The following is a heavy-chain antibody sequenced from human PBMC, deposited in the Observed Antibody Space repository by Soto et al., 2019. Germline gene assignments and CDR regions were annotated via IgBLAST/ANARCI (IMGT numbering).Heavy chain of an antibody. J-gene: IGHJ6*02. V-gene: IGHV3-33*01. CDR1: GFTFSSYG. CDR2: IWYDGSNK. Sequence: QVQLVESGGGVVQPGRSLRLSCAASGFTFSSYGMHWVRQAPGKGLEWVAVIWYDGSNKYYADSVKGRFTISRDNSKNTLYVQMNTLRAEDTAVYYCARGNPYGLDVWGQGTTVTVSS. CDR3: ARGNPYGLDV. D-gene: IGHD1-1*01.